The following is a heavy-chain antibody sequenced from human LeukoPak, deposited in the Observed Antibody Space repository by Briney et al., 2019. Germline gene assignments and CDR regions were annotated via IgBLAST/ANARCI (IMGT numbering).Heavy chain of an antibody. J-gene: IGHJ6*03. CDR3: AREWELLGYYMDV. CDR2: LYYSGST. Sequence: SETLSLICTVSGGSIRSSNYYWGWIRQPPGKGLEWIGTLYYSGSTYYNPSLKSRVTISVDTSKNQFSLKLSSVTAADTAVYYCAREWELLGYYMDVWGKGTTVTVSS. V-gene: IGHV4-39*07. D-gene: IGHD1-26*01. CDR1: GGSIRSSNYY.